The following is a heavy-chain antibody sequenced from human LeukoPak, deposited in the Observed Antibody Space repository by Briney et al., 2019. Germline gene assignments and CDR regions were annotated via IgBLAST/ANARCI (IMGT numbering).Heavy chain of an antibody. Sequence: GGSLRLSCAASGFTFSSYAMSWVRQAPGKGLEWVSAISGSGGSTYYADSVKGRFTISRDKSKNTLYLQMNSLRAEDTAVYYCAKGEGQWLVRWFDPWGQGTLVTVSS. V-gene: IGHV3-23*01. CDR1: GFTFSSYA. D-gene: IGHD6-19*01. CDR3: AKGEGQWLVRWFDP. CDR2: ISGSGGST. J-gene: IGHJ5*02.